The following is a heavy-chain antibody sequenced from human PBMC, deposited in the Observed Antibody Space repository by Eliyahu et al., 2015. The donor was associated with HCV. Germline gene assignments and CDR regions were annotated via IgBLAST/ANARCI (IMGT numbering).Heavy chain of an antibody. Sequence: QVQLHQSGPGLVKPSQTLSLTCAVSGDSVSSHSTXWNWIRQSPSRGLEWLGRTYYKSKWSYNYAVSVRSRITINPDTSKNQFSLQLTSVTPDDTAVYYCARGDQSFDYWGQGALVTVSS. J-gene: IGHJ4*02. D-gene: IGHD2-2*01. CDR2: TYYKSKWSY. V-gene: IGHV6-1*01. CDR1: GDSVSSHSTX. CDR3: ARGDQSFDY.